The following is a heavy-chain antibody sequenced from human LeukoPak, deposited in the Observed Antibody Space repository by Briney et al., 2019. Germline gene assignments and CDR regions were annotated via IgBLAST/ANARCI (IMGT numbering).Heavy chain of an antibody. Sequence: ETGGSLRLSCAASGFTFSSYAMSWVRQAPGKGLEWVSAISGSGGDTYHADSVKGRFAISRDNSKNTLFLQMNSLRAEDTAVYYCAKYDSFDHYYDSSGRFDCWGQGTLVTVSS. V-gene: IGHV3-23*01. CDR1: GFTFSSYA. CDR3: AKYDSFDHYYDSSGRFDC. J-gene: IGHJ4*02. CDR2: ISGSGGDT. D-gene: IGHD3-22*01.